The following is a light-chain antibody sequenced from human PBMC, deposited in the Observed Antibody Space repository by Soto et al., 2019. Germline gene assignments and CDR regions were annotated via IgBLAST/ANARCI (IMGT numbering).Light chain of an antibody. V-gene: IGLV2-23*02. Sequence: HSVLTQPASVSGSPGQSITISCTGTSSDVGSYNLVSWYQQHPGKAPKLMIYEVSKRPSGVSNRFSGSKSGNTASLTISGLQAEDEADYYCCSYAGSSTHYVFGPGTKLTVL. J-gene: IGLJ1*01. CDR2: EVS. CDR1: SSDVGSYNL. CDR3: CSYAGSSTHYV.